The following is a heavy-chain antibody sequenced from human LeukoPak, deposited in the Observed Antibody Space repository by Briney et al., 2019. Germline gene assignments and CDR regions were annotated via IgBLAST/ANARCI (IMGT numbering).Heavy chain of an antibody. CDR2: ISYDGSNK. Sequence: PGGSLRLSCAASGFTFSSYAMHWVRQAPGKGLEWVAVISYDGSNKYYADSVKGRFTISRDNSKNTLYLQMNSLRAEDTAVYCYARGVDIVATIDYYGMDVWGQGTTVTVSS. CDR1: GFTFSSYA. J-gene: IGHJ6*02. V-gene: IGHV3-30*04. D-gene: IGHD5-12*01. CDR3: ARGVDIVATIDYYGMDV.